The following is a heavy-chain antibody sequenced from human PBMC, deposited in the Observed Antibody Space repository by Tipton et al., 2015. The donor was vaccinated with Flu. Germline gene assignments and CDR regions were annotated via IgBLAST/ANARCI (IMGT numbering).Heavy chain of an antibody. CDR1: GGSISSGGYY. V-gene: IGHV4-31*03. CDR2: IYYSGST. Sequence: LRLSCTVSGGSISSGGYYWSWIRQHPGKGLEWIGYIYYSGSTYYNPSLKSRVTISVDTSKNQFSLKLSSVTAADTAVHYCARVNHYYGSGSYYTLDYWGQGTLVTVSS. D-gene: IGHD3-10*01. CDR3: ARVNHYYGSGSYYTLDY. J-gene: IGHJ4*02.